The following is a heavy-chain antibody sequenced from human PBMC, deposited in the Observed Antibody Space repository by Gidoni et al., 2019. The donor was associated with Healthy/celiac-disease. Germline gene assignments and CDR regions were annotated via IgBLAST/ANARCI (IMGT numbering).Heavy chain of an antibody. CDR2: INHSGST. J-gene: IGHJ4*02. CDR1: GGSFSGYY. Sequence: QVQLQQWGAGLLKPSETLSLTCAVYGGSFSGYYWSWIRQPPGKVLEWIGEINHSGSTNYNPSLKSRVTISVDTSKNQFSLKLSSVTAADTAVYYCARGNAQYRVFGVVTTFGDYWGQGTLVTVSS. V-gene: IGHV4-34*01. CDR3: ARGNAQYRVFGVVTTFGDY. D-gene: IGHD3-3*01.